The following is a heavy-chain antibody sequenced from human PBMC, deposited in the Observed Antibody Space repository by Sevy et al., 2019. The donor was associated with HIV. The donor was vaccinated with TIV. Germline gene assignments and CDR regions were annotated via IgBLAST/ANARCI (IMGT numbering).Heavy chain of an antibody. CDR3: ARVVEPAGIDPYYYGVDV. J-gene: IGHJ6*02. CDR1: GYTFTDYY. V-gene: IGHV1-2*02. Sequence: ASVKVSCKASGYTFTDYYIHWVRQAPGQGLEWMGWINPKSGGTNYAQKFHGRVTMTRDTSINTAYMELSRQRSDDTGVYYCARVVEPAGIDPYYYGVDVWGPGATVTVSS. CDR2: INPKSGGT. D-gene: IGHD2-2*02.